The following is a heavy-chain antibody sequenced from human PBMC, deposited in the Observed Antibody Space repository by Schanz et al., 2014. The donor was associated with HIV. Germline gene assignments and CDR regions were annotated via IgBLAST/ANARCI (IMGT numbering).Heavy chain of an antibody. CDR3: ARSPDWAGTDAFDI. J-gene: IGHJ3*02. D-gene: IGHD6-19*01. Sequence: VQLVESGGDLAQPGGSLRLSCAASGFTFKNYGMSWVRQAPGKGLEWVSTIGGTNTHYAESVEGRFTVSRDNPKNTLYLQMNSLRAEDTAIYYCARSPDWAGTDAFDIWGQGTMVTVSS. CDR1: GFTFKNYG. V-gene: IGHV3-23*04. CDR2: IGGTNT.